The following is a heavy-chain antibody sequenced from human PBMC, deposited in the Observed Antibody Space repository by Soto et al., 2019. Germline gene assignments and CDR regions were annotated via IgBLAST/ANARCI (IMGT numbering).Heavy chain of an antibody. D-gene: IGHD5-12*01. CDR3: ARILPHSGYDQVDY. V-gene: IGHV1-69*13. J-gene: IGHJ4*02. Sequence: GASVKVSCKASGGTFSSYAISWVRQAPGQGLEWMGGIIPIFGTANYAQKFQGRVTITADESTSTAYMELSSLRSEDTAVYYCARILPHSGYDQVDYWGQGTLVTVSS. CDR2: IIPIFGTA. CDR1: GGTFSSYA.